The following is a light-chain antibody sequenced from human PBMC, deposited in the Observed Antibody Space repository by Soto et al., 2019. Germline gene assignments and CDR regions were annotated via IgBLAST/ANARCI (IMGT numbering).Light chain of an antibody. J-gene: IGKJ2*01. V-gene: IGKV3-15*01. CDR2: DAS. CDR1: QSSSNN. Sequence: EIVMTQSPATLSVSPGERASLSCRASQSSSNNLAWYQQRPGQAPRLLIYDASTRATGIPARFSGSGSGTQFTLTISGLQSEDFAVYFCQQYNKWPLYTFGQGTKLEIK. CDR3: QQYNKWPLYT.